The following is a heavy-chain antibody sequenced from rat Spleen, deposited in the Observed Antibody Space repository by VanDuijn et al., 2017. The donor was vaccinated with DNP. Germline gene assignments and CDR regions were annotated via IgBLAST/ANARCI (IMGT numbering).Heavy chain of an antibody. Sequence: EVQLVESGGGLVQPGRSLKLSCVASGFTFSNHGMAWVRQAPTKGLEWVASINTGGGNTYYRDSVKGRFTISRDNAKNTQYLQMDSLRSEDTATYYCARHEDSSSYIYGFPYWGQGTLVTVFS. CDR2: INTGGGNT. D-gene: IGHD1-2*01. J-gene: IGHJ3*01. CDR3: ARHEDSSSYIYGFPY. V-gene: IGHV5S13*01. CDR1: GFTFSNHG.